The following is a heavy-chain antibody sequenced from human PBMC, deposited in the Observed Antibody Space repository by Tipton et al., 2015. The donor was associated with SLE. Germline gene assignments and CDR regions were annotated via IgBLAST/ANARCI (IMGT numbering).Heavy chain of an antibody. D-gene: IGHD1-26*01. CDR2: KYYSGNT. CDR1: DDSISSGGYYY. V-gene: IGHV4-39*01. J-gene: IGHJ3*02. CDR3: ARTKSWDDDAFDI. Sequence: TLSLTCTVSDDSISSGGYYYWSWVRQPPGKGLEWIGSKYYSGNTDYNPSLRSRVTISVDTSKNQFSLRLSSVTAADTAIYYCARTKSWDDDAFDIWGQGTMVTVSS.